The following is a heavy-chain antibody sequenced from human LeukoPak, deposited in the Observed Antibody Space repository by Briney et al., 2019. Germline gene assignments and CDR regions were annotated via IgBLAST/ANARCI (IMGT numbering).Heavy chain of an antibody. CDR1: GCSISSYY. CDR2: IYTSGST. Sequence: SETLSLTCTVSGCSISSYYWSWIRQPAGKGLEWIGRIYTSGSTNYNPSLKSRVTMSVDTSKNQFSLKLSSVTAADTAVYYCAREPFNNYYDSSGYDDIWGQGTMVTVSS. CDR3: AREPFNNYYDSSGYDDI. D-gene: IGHD3-22*01. J-gene: IGHJ3*02. V-gene: IGHV4-4*07.